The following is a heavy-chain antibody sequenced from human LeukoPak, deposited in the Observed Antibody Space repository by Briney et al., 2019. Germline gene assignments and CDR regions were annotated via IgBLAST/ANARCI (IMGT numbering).Heavy chain of an antibody. D-gene: IGHD2-21*02. Sequence: PGRSLRHSCAASGFTFSSHSMHWVRQAPGKGLEWVAVISSDGSYKYYADSVKGRFTISRDNSKNTLYLQMNSLRSEDTALYYCAKALLTRYCGGHCSWRGINYWRGGTLVTVSS. V-gene: IGHV3-30*18. CDR3: AKALLTRYCGGHCSWRGINY. J-gene: IGHJ4*02. CDR2: ISSDGSYK. CDR1: GFTFSSHS.